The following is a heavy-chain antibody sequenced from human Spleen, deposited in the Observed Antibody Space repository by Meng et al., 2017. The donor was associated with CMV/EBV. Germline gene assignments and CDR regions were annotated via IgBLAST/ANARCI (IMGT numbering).Heavy chain of an antibody. D-gene: IGHD2-15*01. CDR2: INPNSGGT. CDR1: GYTFTAHY. J-gene: IGHJ6*02. CDR3: ASARLYCSGGSCYSDYYYGMDV. V-gene: IGHV1-2*02. Sequence: ASVKVSCKASGYTFTAHYFHWVRQAPGQGLEWMGWINPNSGGTNYAQKFQGRVTMTRDTSISTAYMELSRLRSDDTAVYYCASARLYCSGGSCYSDYYYGMDVWGQGTTVTVSS.